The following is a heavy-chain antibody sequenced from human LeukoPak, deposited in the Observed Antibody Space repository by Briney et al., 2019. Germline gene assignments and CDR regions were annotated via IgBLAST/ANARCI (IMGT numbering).Heavy chain of an antibody. D-gene: IGHD2/OR15-2a*01. CDR3: AKDAYGGTTFFYYMDV. J-gene: IGHJ6*03. Sequence: PGGSLRLSCAGSGFTFEDYAMHWVRQTPGKGLEWVSGISWNSGNIAYADFVGGRFTISRDNAKNSLSLQMNSLSDEDTAVYYCAKDAYGGTTFFYYMDVWGKGTTVTVSS. CDR2: ISWNSGNI. V-gene: IGHV3-9*01. CDR1: GFTFEDYA.